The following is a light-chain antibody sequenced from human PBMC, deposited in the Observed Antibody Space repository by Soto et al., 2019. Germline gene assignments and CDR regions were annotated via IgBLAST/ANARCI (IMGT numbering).Light chain of an antibody. Sequence: DIQMTQSPSSLSASVGDRVTITCQANEDIRNSLHWYQQKPGKAPNLLIYDASNVETGVPSRFSESGFGTDFTFTISSLQPEDVATYYCQQYGDLPVTFGPGTKLDIK. V-gene: IGKV1-33*01. CDR3: QQYGDLPVT. J-gene: IGKJ3*01. CDR1: EDIRNS. CDR2: DAS.